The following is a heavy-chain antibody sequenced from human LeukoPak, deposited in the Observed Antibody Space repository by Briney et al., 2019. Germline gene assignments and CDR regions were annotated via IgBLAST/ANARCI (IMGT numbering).Heavy chain of an antibody. CDR2: IYYTGTT. Sequence: SETLSLTCTVSGGSISSSTYYWGWIRQPPGKGLEWTGTIYYTGTTYYNPSLKSRVTMSVDTSRNQFSLKLASVTAADTAVYYCARARRDKVPAAIVFDYWGQGTLVTVSS. V-gene: IGHV4-39*07. CDR3: ARARRDKVPAAIVFDY. CDR1: GGSISSSTYY. J-gene: IGHJ4*02. D-gene: IGHD2-2*01.